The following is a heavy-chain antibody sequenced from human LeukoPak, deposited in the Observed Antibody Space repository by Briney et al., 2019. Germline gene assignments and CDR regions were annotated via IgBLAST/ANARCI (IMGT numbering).Heavy chain of an antibody. J-gene: IGHJ5*02. CDR3: ARSDDSSGYLNWFDP. Sequence: PSETLSLTCTVSGGSISSYYWSWIRQPPGKGLEWIGYIYYSGSTNYNSSLKSRVTISVDTSKNQFSLKLSSVTAADTAVYYCARSDDSSGYLNWFDPWGQGTLVTVSS. CDR1: GGSISSYY. V-gene: IGHV4-59*01. CDR2: IYYSGST. D-gene: IGHD3-22*01.